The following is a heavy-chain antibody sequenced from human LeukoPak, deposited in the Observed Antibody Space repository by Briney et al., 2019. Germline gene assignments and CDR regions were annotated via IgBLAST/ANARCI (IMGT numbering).Heavy chain of an antibody. J-gene: IGHJ4*02. CDR1: GYTFTSYY. V-gene: IGHV1-46*01. CDR2: INPSGGST. D-gene: IGHD6-19*01. Sequence: LVASVKVSCKASGYTFTSYYMHWVRQAPGQGLEWVGIINPSGGSTSYAQKFQGRVTMTRDMSTSTVYMELSSLRSEDTALYYCARSRTRSMYSSGEFDYWGQGTLVTVSS. CDR3: ARSRTRSMYSSGEFDY.